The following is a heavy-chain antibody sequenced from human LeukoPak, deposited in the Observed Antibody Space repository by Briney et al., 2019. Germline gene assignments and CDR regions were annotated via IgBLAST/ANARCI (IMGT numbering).Heavy chain of an antibody. J-gene: IGHJ4*02. V-gene: IGHV3-53*01. CDR3: AIYDSSGYYNY. Sequence: GGSLRLSCAASGFTFSSYSMNWVRQAPGKGLEWVSVIYSGGRTIYADSVKGRFTISRDNSKNTLYLQMNSLRAEDTAVYYCAIYDSSGYYNYWGQGTLVTVSS. D-gene: IGHD3-22*01. CDR2: IYSGGRT. CDR1: GFTFSSYS.